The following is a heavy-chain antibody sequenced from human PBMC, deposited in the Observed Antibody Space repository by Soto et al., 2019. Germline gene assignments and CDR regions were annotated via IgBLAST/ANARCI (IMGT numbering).Heavy chain of an antibody. CDR3: ARVLGPYQLAMYFDY. CDR1: GFTFSSYS. J-gene: IGHJ4*02. V-gene: IGHV3-48*02. CDR2: ISSSSSTI. D-gene: IGHD2-2*01. Sequence: GGSLRLSCAASGFTFSSYSMNWVRQAPGKGLEWVSYISSSSSTIYYADSVKGRFTISRDNAKNSLYLQMNSLRDEDTAVYYCARVLGPYQLAMYFDYWGQGTLVTVSS.